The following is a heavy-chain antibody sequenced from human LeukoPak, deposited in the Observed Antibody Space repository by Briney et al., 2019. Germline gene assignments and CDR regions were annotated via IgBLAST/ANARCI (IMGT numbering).Heavy chain of an antibody. J-gene: IGHJ4*02. D-gene: IGHD6-19*01. Sequence: ASVKVSCRASGYTFTGYYMHWVRQAPGQGLEWMGWFNPNSGGTNYAQKFQGRVTMTRDTSISSAYMELSGLRSDDTAVYYCARGWQQWLVRGDFDYWGQGTLVTVSS. V-gene: IGHV1-2*02. CDR2: FNPNSGGT. CDR1: GYTFTGYY. CDR3: ARGWQQWLVRGDFDY.